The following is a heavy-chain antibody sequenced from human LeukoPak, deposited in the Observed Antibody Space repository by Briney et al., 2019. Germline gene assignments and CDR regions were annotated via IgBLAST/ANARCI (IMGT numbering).Heavy chain of an antibody. V-gene: IGHV1-3*01. CDR2: INAGNGNT. D-gene: IGHD2-2*01. J-gene: IGHJ6*02. Sequence: ASVKVSCKASGYTFTSYAMHWVRQAPGQRLEWMGWINAGNGNTKYSQKFQGRVTITRDTSASTAYMELSSLRSEDTAVYYCARVFSYCSSTSCPDYYYYGMDVWGQGTTVTVSS. CDR1: GYTFTSYA. CDR3: ARVFSYCSSTSCPDYYYYGMDV.